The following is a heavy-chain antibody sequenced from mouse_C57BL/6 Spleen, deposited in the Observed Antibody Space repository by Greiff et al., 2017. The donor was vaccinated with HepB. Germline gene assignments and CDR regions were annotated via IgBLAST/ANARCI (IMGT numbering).Heavy chain of an antibody. J-gene: IGHJ1*03. CDR2: FYPGSGSI. CDR1: GYTFTEYT. CDR3: ARHDGPPMITNWYFDV. V-gene: IGHV1-62-2*01. D-gene: IGHD2-4*01. Sequence: QVQLKESGAELVKPGASVKLSCKASGYTFTEYTIHWVKQRSGQGLEWIGWFYPGSGSIKYNEKFKDKATLTADKSSSTVYMELSRLTSEDSAVYFCARHDGPPMITNWYFDVWGTGTTVTVSS.